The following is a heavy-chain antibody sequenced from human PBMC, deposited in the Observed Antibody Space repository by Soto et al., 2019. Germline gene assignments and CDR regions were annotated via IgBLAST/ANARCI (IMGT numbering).Heavy chain of an antibody. D-gene: IGHD6-19*01. J-gene: IGHJ5*01. CDR3: VKNSSSWLDS. CDR2: ISIYYSYS. Sequence: VQLVQSGAELKMPGASVKVSCKTSGYTFSNYGISWVRQAPGQGLEWMGWISIYYSYSHSPPKLHGRLIMTTDTSTSTAFMELRNLRFDDTAVYYCVKNSSSWLDSWGQGTLVTVSS. V-gene: IGHV1-18*01. CDR1: GYTFSNYG.